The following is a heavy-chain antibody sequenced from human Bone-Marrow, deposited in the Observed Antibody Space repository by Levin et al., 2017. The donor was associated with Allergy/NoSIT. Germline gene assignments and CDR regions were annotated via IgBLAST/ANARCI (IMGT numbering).Heavy chain of an antibody. D-gene: IGHD2-2*01. CDR3: ARHCSSTSCANYYYYDGMDV. Sequence: GESLKISCAASGFTFSDYYMSWIRQAPGKGLEWVSYISSSGSTIYYADSVKGRFTISRDNAKNSLYLQMNSLRAEDTAVYYCARHCSSTSCANYYYYDGMDVWGQGTTVTVSS. J-gene: IGHJ6*02. CDR2: ISSSGSTI. CDR1: GFTFSDYY. V-gene: IGHV3-11*01.